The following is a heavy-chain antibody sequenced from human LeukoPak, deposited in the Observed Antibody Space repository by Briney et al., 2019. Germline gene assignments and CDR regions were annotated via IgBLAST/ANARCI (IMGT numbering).Heavy chain of an antibody. D-gene: IGHD3-22*01. CDR3: ASTPPYYYDSSGYFGI. CDR2: INHSGST. Sequence: SETLSLTCAVYGGSFSGYYWSWIRQPPGKGLEWIGEINHSGSTNYNPSLKSRVTISVDTSKNQFSLKLSSVTAADTAVYYCASTPPYYYDSSGYFGIWGQGTLVTVSS. J-gene: IGHJ4*02. CDR1: GGSFSGYY. V-gene: IGHV4-34*01.